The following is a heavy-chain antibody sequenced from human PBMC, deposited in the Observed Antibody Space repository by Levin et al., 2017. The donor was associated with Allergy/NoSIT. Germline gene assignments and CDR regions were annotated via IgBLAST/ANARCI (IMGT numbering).Heavy chain of an antibody. D-gene: IGHD2-15*01. CDR2: IWYDGSNQ. J-gene: IGHJ4*02. Sequence: GESLKISCAASGFTFSTYAMHWVRQAPGKGLEWVAIIWYDGSNQYYPDSVKGRFTISRDNSKNTLYLQMDSLRAEDTAVYFCGRETDCSSGNCYRGPIDYWGQGTLVTVSS. CDR1: GFTFSTYA. V-gene: IGHV3-33*01. CDR3: GRETDCSSGNCYRGPIDY.